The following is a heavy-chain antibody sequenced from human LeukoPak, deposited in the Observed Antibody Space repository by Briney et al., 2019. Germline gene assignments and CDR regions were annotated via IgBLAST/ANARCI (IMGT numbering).Heavy chain of an antibody. J-gene: IGHJ4*02. CDR1: GFTFSSYA. V-gene: IGHV3-23*01. CDR3: AKARYSGTSAPFDY. Sequence: PGGSLRLSCAASGFTFSSYAMSWVRQAPGKGLEWVSVISGSGVTTFYADSVKGRFTVSRDNSKNSLYLQMNSLRAEDTAVYFCAKARYSGTSAPFDYWGQGTLVTVSS. D-gene: IGHD1-26*01. CDR2: ISGSGVTT.